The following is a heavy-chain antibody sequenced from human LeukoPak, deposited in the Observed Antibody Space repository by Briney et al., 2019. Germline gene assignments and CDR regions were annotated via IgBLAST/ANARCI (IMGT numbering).Heavy chain of an antibody. D-gene: IGHD6-13*01. J-gene: IGHJ4*02. CDR2: IYYSGST. CDR3: VIAAAGDFDY. Sequence: SGTLSLTCTVSGGSISNSSYYCGWLRQPPGKGLEWIGSIYYSGSTYYNPSLKSRVTISVDTSKNQFSLKLSSVTAADTAVYYCVIAAAGDFDYWGQGTLVTDSS. V-gene: IGHV4-39*07. CDR1: GGSISNSSYY.